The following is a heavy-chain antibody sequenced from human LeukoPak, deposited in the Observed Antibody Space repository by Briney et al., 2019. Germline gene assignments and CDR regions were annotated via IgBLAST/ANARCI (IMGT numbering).Heavy chain of an antibody. CDR3: AGDGSIIAFDM. CDR2: INSDGSST. D-gene: IGHD1-26*01. CDR1: GFTFSSYW. V-gene: IGHV3-74*01. Sequence: GGSLRLXCAASGFTFSSYWMHWVRQVPGKGLVWVSRINSDGSSTSYADSVKGRFTISRDNAKNTLYLQMNSLGAEDTAVYYCAGDGSIIAFDMWGQGTMVTVSS. J-gene: IGHJ3*02.